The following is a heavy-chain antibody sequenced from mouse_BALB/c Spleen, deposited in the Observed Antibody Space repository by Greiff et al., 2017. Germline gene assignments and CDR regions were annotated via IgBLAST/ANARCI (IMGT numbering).Heavy chain of an antibody. J-gene: IGHJ3*01. CDR1: GFTFSSYG. D-gene: IGHD2-14*01. CDR3: ARKGEYRYEVWFAY. Sequence: EVMLVESGGDLVKPGGSLKLSCAASGFTFSSYGMSWVRQTPDKRLEWVATISSGGSYTYYPDSVKGRFTISRDNAKNTLYLQMSSLKSEDTAMYYCARKGEYRYEVWFAYWGQGTRVTVSA. CDR2: ISSGGSYT. V-gene: IGHV5-6*01.